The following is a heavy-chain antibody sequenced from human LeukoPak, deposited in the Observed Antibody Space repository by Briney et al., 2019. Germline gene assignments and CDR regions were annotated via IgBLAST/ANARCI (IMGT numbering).Heavy chain of an antibody. D-gene: IGHD4/OR15-4a*01. V-gene: IGHV3-23*01. J-gene: IGHJ4*02. CDR3: ARRAGAYSHPYDY. CDR2: IRGSGVRT. Sequence: GGSLRLSCAASGFTFSSYAMSWVRQAPGKGLEWVSAIRGSGVRTHNADSMKGRFTISRDNSKNTLYLQMNSLRAEDTALYYCARRAGAYSHPYDYWGQGTLVTVSS. CDR1: GFTFSSYA.